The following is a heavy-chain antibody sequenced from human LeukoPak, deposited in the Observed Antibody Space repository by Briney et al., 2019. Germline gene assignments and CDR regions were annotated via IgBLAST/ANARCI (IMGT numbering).Heavy chain of an antibody. CDR2: INHSGST. D-gene: IGHD6-13*01. CDR3: ATFDSSSYWFDP. Sequence: SETLSLTCAAYGGSFSGYYWSWIRQPPGKGLEWIGEINHSGSTNYNPSLKSRVTISVDTSKNQFSLKLSSVTAADTAVYYCATFDSSSYWFDPWGQGTPVTVSS. CDR1: GGSFSGYY. V-gene: IGHV4-34*01. J-gene: IGHJ5*02.